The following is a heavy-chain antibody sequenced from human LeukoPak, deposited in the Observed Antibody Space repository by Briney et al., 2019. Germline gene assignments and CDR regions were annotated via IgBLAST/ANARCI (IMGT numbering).Heavy chain of an antibody. V-gene: IGHV3-23*01. CDR2: IGGSGSNT. J-gene: IGHJ4*02. CDR3: AKGYSSGWYDFDY. D-gene: IGHD6-19*01. CDR1: GFTFSNYG. Sequence: PGGSLRPSCAASGFTFSNYGMSWVRQAPGKGLEWVSFIGGSGSNTYYADSVKGRFTISRDNSKNTLYLQMNSLRAEDTAVYYCAKGYSSGWYDFDYWDQGTLVTVSS.